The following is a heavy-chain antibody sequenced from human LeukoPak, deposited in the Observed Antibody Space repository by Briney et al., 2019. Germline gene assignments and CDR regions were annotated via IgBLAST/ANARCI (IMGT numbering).Heavy chain of an antibody. J-gene: IGHJ4*02. Sequence: GESLKTSCKGSGYSFTSYWIGWVRQMPGKGLGWMGIIYPGDSDTRYSPSFQGQVTISADKSISTAYLQWSSLKASDTAMYYCARVELFDYFDYWGQGTLVTVSS. D-gene: IGHD1-26*01. CDR2: IYPGDSDT. CDR1: GYSFTSYW. V-gene: IGHV5-51*01. CDR3: ARVELFDYFDY.